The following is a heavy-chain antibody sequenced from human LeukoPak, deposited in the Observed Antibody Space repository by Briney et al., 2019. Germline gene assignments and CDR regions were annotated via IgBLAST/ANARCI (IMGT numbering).Heavy chain of an antibody. CDR2: IWYDGSNK. D-gene: IGHD2-21*02. CDR1: GFTFSSYG. CDR3: ARTGNCGGDCYSGYYYYGMDV. J-gene: IGHJ6*02. Sequence: GGSLRLSCAASGFTFSSYGVHWVRQAPGKGLEWVAVIWYDGSNKYYADSVKGRFTISRDNSKNTLYLQMNSLRAEDTAVYYCARTGNCGGDCYSGYYYYGMDVWGQGTTVTVSS. V-gene: IGHV3-33*01.